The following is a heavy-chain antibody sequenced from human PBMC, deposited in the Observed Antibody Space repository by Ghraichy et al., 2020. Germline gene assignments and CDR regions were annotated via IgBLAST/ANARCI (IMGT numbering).Heavy chain of an antibody. V-gene: IGHV4-4*07. Sequence: SETLTLTYTVSGGSISSYYWSWIRQPAGKGLEWIGRIYTSGSTNYNPSLKSRVTMSVDTSKNQFSLKLSSVTAADTAVYYCARVVVGVPAAIDGMDVWGQGTTVTVSS. CDR1: GGSISSYY. CDR2: IYTSGST. J-gene: IGHJ6*02. D-gene: IGHD2-2*01. CDR3: ARVVVGVPAAIDGMDV.